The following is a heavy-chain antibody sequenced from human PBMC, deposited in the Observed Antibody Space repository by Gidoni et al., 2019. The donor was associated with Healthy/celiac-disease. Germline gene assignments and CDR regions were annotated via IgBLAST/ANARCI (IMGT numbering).Heavy chain of an antibody. CDR1: GGSISSGDYY. CDR2: IYNSGST. CDR3: SREPSIAVAGVDY. Sequence: QVQLQESSPGLVTPSQTLSPTCTISGGSISSGDYYWRWIRQPPGKGLAWIGYIYNSGSTYYNPALKSRVTISVDTSKNQFSLKLSSVTAADTAVYYCSREPSIAVAGVDYWGQGTLVTVSS. V-gene: IGHV4-30-4*01. J-gene: IGHJ4*02. D-gene: IGHD6-19*01.